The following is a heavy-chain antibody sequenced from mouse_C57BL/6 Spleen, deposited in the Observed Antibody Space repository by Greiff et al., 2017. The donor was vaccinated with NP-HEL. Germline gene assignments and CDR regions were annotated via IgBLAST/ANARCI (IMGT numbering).Heavy chain of an antibody. Sequence: VQLKQSGPGMVKPSQSLSLTCTVTGYSITSGYDWHWIRHFPGNKLEWMGYISYSGSTNYNPSLKSRISITHDTSKNHFFLKLNSVTTEDTATYYCARTGYYAMDYWGQGTSVTVSS. CDR1: GYSITSGYD. D-gene: IGHD4-1*01. V-gene: IGHV3-1*01. CDR3: ARTGYYAMDY. J-gene: IGHJ4*01. CDR2: ISYSGST.